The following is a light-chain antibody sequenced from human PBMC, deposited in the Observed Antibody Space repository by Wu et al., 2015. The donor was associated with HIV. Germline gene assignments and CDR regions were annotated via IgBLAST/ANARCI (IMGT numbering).Light chain of an antibody. V-gene: IGKV1-8*01. Sequence: AIRMTQSPSSLSASTGDRVTITCRASQDVSGYLAWYQQKPGKAPKLLISAASTLQSGVPSRFSGSTSGTDFTLTINCLQSEDFATYYCQQGKSYPNTFGQGTNV. CDR1: QDVSGY. CDR2: AAS. CDR3: QQGKSYPNT. J-gene: IGKJ1*01.